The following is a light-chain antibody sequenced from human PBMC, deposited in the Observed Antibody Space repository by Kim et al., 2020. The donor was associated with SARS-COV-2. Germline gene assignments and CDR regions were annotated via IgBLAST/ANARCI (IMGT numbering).Light chain of an antibody. V-gene: IGKV1-16*02. J-gene: IGKJ1*01. CDR2: AAS. CDR3: QQYIIYPPT. Sequence: DIQMTQSPSSLSASVGDRVTITCRASQNIINFLAWFQHKPGKAPHSLIYAASSLQSGVPSKFSGSGSGTDFTLTIDSLQPEDFATYYCQQYIIYPPTFGQGTKVDIK. CDR1: QNIINF.